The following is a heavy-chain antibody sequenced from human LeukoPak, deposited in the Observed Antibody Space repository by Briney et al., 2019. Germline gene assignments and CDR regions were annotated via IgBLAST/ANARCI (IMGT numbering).Heavy chain of an antibody. CDR2: INHSGST. V-gene: IGHV4-34*01. J-gene: IGHJ5*02. CDR1: GGSFSGYY. CDR3: ARAREGRKTNWFDP. D-gene: IGHD1-26*01. Sequence: SETLSLTCAVYGGSFSGYYWSWIRQPPGKWLEWIGEINHSGSTNYNPSLKSRVTISVDTSKTQFSLNLSSVTAADTAVYYGARAREGRKTNWFDPWGQGTLVTVSS.